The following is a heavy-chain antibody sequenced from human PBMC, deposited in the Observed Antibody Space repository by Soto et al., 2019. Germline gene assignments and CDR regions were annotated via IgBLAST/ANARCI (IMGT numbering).Heavy chain of an antibody. D-gene: IGHD3-22*01. CDR1: GGSISSGDYY. CDR2: IYYSGST. V-gene: IGHV4-30-4*01. Sequence: SETLSLTCTVSGGSISSGDYYWSWIRQPPGKGLEWIGYIYYSGSTYYNPSLESRVTISVDTSKNQFSLKLSSVTAADTAVYYCARAPYYYDSSGYYDYFDYWGQGTRVTVSS. CDR3: ARAPYYYDSSGYYDYFDY. J-gene: IGHJ4*02.